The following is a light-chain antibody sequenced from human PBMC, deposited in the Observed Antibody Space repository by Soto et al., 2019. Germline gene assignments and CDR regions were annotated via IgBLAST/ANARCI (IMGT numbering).Light chain of an antibody. CDR2: EVS. J-gene: IGLJ1*01. CDR3: SSYAGSNNFGV. CDR1: SSDVGGYNY. V-gene: IGLV2-8*01. Sequence: QSDLTQPPSASGSPGQSVTISCTGTSSDVGGYNYVSWYQQQPGKAPKLMIYEVSKRPSGVPDRFSGSKSGNTASLTVSGLQAEDEADYYCSSYAGSNNFGVFGTGTKLTVL.